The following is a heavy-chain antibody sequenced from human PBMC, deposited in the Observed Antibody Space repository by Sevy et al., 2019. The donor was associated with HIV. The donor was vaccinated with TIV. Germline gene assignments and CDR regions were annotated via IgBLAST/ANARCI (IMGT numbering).Heavy chain of an antibody. CDR1: GGSFSGYY. J-gene: IGHJ5*02. CDR3: ARSPPVVVVAVAPSWFDP. Sequence: SETLSLTCAVYGGSFSGYYWNWIRQTPGKGLEWIGEINHSGSTNYNPSLKSRVTISVDTSKNQFSLRLNSVTAADTAVYDWARSPPVVVVAVAPSWFDPWGQGTLVTVSS. V-gene: IGHV4-34*01. D-gene: IGHD2-2*01. CDR2: INHSGST.